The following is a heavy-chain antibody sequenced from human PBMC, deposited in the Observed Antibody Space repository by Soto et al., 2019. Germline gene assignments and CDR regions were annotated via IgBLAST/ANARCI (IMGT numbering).Heavy chain of an antibody. CDR1: GGSISSYY. Sequence: QVQLQESGPGLVKPSETLSLTCTVSGGSISSYYWSWIRQPPGKGLEWIGYIYYSGSTNYNPSLKSRVTISVDTSKNQFSLKLSSVTAADTAVYYCSRGFDGSNFDYWGQGTLVTVSS. D-gene: IGHD6-13*01. CDR2: IYYSGST. J-gene: IGHJ4*02. CDR3: SRGFDGSNFDY. V-gene: IGHV4-59*01.